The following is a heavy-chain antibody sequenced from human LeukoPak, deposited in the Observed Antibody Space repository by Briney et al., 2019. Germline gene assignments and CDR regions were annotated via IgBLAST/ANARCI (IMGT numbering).Heavy chain of an antibody. CDR3: ASPPGYYFDY. CDR2: ISYDGSNK. J-gene: IGHJ4*02. V-gene: IGHV3-30-3*01. CDR1: GFTFSSYA. Sequence: AGGSLRLSCAASGFTFSSYAMHWVRQAPGKGLEGVAVISYDGSNKYYADSVKGRFTISRDNSKNTLYLQMNSLRAEDTAVYYCASPPGYYFDYWGQGTLVTVSS.